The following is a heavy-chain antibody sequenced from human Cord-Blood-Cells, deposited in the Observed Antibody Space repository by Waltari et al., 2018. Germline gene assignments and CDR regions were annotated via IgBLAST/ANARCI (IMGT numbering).Heavy chain of an antibody. D-gene: IGHD3-3*01. CDR3: ARIYDFWSGYYYYYYMDV. CDR2: IIPILGIA. J-gene: IGHJ6*03. CDR1: GGTFSSYA. V-gene: IGHV1-69*09. Sequence: QVQLVQSGAEVKKPGSSVKVSCKASGGTFSSYAISWVRQASGQGLEWMGRIIPILGIANYAQKFQGRVTITADKSTSTAYMELSSLRSEDTAVYYCARIYDFWSGYYYYYYMDVWGKGTTVTVSS.